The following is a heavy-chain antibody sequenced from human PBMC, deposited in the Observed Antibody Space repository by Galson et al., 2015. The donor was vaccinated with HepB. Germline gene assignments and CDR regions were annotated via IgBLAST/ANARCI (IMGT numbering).Heavy chain of an antibody. D-gene: IGHD2-2*01. V-gene: IGHV3-66*01. CDR2: IYSGGST. CDR3: ARGRGYAQGWYSFDY. J-gene: IGHJ4*02. CDR1: GFTVSSNY. Sequence: SLRLSCAASGFTVSSNYMSWVRQAPGKGLEWVSVIYSGGSTYYADSVKGRFTISRDNSKNTLYLQMNSLRAEDTAVCYCARGRGYAQGWYSFDYWGQGTLVTVSS.